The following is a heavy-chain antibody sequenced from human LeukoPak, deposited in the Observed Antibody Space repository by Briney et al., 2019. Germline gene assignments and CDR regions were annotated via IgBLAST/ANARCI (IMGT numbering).Heavy chain of an antibody. CDR3: AKDQRSYTAMATLTSDY. CDR2: IRGSGGSK. D-gene: IGHD5-18*01. Sequence: GGSLRLSCAASGFTFSPYCMTGVRQAPGKGLEWVSAIRGSGGSKYYADSVKGRFTSSRDNCKNTLYLQMNSLRAEETGVYYCAKDQRSYTAMATLTSDYGGEGTLVTVS. J-gene: IGHJ4*02. V-gene: IGHV3-23*01. CDR1: GFTFSPYC.